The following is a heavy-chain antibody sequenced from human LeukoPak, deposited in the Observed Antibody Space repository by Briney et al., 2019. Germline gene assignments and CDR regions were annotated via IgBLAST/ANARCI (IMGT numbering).Heavy chain of an antibody. V-gene: IGHV3-23*01. CDR1: GFTFSSYA. CDR2: ISGSGGST. D-gene: IGHD3-3*01. Sequence: PGGSLRLSCAASGFTFSSYAMSWVRQAPGKGLEWVSAISGSGGSTYYADSVKGRFTISRDNSKNTLYLQMNSLRAEDTAVYYCAKGEYYDFWSGGGAFDYWGRGTLVTVSS. CDR3: AKGEYYDFWSGGGAFDY. J-gene: IGHJ4*02.